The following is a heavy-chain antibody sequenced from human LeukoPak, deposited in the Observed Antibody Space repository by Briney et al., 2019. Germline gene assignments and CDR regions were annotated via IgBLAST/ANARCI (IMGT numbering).Heavy chain of an antibody. CDR1: GGSISSYY. J-gene: IGHJ4*02. CDR2: IYYSGST. V-gene: IGHV4-59*08. Sequence: SETLSLTCTVSGGSISSYYWSWIRQPPEKGLEWIGYIYYSGSTNYNPSLKSRVTISVDTSKNQFSLKLSSVTAADSAVYYCARRSKYGDYFDYWGQGTLVTVSS. CDR3: ARRSKYGDYFDY. D-gene: IGHD4-17*01.